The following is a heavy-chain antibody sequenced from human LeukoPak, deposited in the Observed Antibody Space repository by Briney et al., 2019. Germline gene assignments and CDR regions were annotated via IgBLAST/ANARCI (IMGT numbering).Heavy chain of an antibody. CDR2: INPNSGGT. V-gene: IGHV1-2*02. Sequence: ASVKVSCKASGYTFTGYYMHWVRQAPGQGLEWMGWINPNSGGTNYPQKFQGRVTMTRDTSISTAYMELSRLRSDDTAVYYCARASGGSSGYYSTDYWGQGTLVTVSS. CDR3: ARASGGSSGYYSTDY. D-gene: IGHD3-22*01. CDR1: GYTFTGYY. J-gene: IGHJ4*02.